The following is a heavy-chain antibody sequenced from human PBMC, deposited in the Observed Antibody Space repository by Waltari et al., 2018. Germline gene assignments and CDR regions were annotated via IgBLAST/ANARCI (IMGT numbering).Heavy chain of an antibody. V-gene: IGHV3-23*04. CDR3: AKDIGSGSYPIRGGPDY. CDR2: ISGSGGST. CDR1: GFTFSSYA. J-gene: IGHJ4*02. Sequence: EVQLVESGGGLVQPGGSLRLSCAASGFTFSSYAMSWVHQAPGKGLEWVSAISGSGGSTYYADSVKGRFTISRDNSKNTLYLQMNSLRAEDTAVYYCAKDIGSGSYPIRGGPDYWGQGTLVTVSS. D-gene: IGHD3-10*01.